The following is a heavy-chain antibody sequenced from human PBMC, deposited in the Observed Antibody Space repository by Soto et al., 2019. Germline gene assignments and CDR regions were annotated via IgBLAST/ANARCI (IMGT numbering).Heavy chain of an antibody. CDR2: IIPIFGTA. V-gene: IGHV1-69*13. J-gene: IGHJ4*02. Sequence: SVKVSCKASGGTFSSYAISWVRQAPGQGLEWMGGIIPIFGTANYAQEFQGRVTITADESTSTAYMELSSLRSEDTAVYYCARLRSPGQPVPDYWGQGTLVTVSS. CDR1: GGTFSSYA. CDR3: ARLRSPGQPVPDY. D-gene: IGHD4-17*01.